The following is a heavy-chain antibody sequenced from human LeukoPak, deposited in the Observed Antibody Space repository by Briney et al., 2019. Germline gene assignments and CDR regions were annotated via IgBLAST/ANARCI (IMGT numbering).Heavy chain of an antibody. J-gene: IGHJ2*01. CDR1: GGSFSGYY. CDR2: INHSGST. V-gene: IGHV4-34*01. Sequence: SETLSLTCAVYGGSFSGYYWSWIRQPPGKGLEWIGEINHSGSTNYNPSLKSRVTISVDTSKNQFSLKLSSVTAADTAVYYCARDGTSGYDHYWYFDLWGRGTLVTASS. CDR3: ARDGTSGYDHYWYFDL. D-gene: IGHD5-12*01.